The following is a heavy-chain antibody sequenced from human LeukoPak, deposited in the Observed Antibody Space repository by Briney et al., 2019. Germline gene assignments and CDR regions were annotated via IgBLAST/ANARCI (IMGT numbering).Heavy chain of an antibody. CDR1: GESISSHY. J-gene: IGHJ4*02. CDR2: ITNSGTT. Sequence: PSETLSLTCNVSGESISSHYWSWTRQSPGKGLEWIGHITNSGTTKFNPSLKSRVTISRDTSKNQISLRLSSVTAADTAVFFCARMYYYGSGSYYHFDYWGQGTLVTVSS. V-gene: IGHV4-59*11. D-gene: IGHD3-10*01. CDR3: ARMYYYGSGSYYHFDY.